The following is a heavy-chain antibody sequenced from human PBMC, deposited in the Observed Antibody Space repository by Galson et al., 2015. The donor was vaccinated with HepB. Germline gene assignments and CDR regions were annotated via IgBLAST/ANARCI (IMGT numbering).Heavy chain of an antibody. Sequence: SVKVSCKASGYTFTSYGISWVRQAPGQGLEWMGWISGYNGNTNSAQKLQGRVTMTTDTSTTTAYMELRSLRFDDTAVYYCARDSYGDPQHFDYWGQGTLVTVSS. D-gene: IGHD4-17*01. CDR2: ISGYNGNT. CDR3: ARDSYGDPQHFDY. V-gene: IGHV1-18*04. CDR1: GYTFTSYG. J-gene: IGHJ4*02.